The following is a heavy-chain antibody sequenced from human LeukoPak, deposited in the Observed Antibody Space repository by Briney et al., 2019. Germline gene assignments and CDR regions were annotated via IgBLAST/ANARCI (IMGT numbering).Heavy chain of an antibody. CDR1: GDSISSYY. D-gene: IGHD6-13*01. Sequence: PSETLSLTCTVSGDSISSYYWSWIRQPPGKGLEWIGYIYHSGSTNYNPSLKSRVTRSADTSKDQFSLKLASVTAADTAVYYCATGYSRTWYYFDYWGQGTLVTVSS. J-gene: IGHJ4*02. CDR3: ATGYSRTWYYFDY. V-gene: IGHV4-59*01. CDR2: IYHSGST.